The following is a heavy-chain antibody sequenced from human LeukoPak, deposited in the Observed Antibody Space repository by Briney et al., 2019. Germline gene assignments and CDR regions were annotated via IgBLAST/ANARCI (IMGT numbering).Heavy chain of an antibody. V-gene: IGHV4-59*04. CDR1: GGSISSYY. CDR3: ARQTGSGLFILP. J-gene: IGHJ4*02. CDR2: IYYTGNT. D-gene: IGHD3/OR15-3a*01. Sequence: PSETLSLTCTVSGGSISSYYWSWIRQPPGKGLEWIGSIYYTGNTYYNASLKSQVSISIDMSKNQFSLKITSVTAADTGVYYCARQTGSGLFILPGGQGTLVTVSS.